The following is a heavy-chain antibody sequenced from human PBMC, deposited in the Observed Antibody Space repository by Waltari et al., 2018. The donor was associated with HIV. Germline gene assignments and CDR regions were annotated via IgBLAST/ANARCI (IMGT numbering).Heavy chain of an antibody. V-gene: IGHV1-2*02. Sequence: QVQLVQSGAEVKKPGASVKVSCKASGYTFTGYYMHWVRQAPGPGLEWLGWINPNSGGTNDAQKCQGSVTTTRDTSINTAYRELGRLRSDDTAVYYCARGMEAGIGEAPGADYWGQGTLVTVSS. CDR2: INPNSGGT. CDR3: ARGMEAGIGEAPGADY. J-gene: IGHJ4*02. CDR1: GYTFTGYY. D-gene: IGHD6-19*01.